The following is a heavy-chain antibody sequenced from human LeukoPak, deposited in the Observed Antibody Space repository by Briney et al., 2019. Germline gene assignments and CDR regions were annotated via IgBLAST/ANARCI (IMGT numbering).Heavy chain of an antibody. CDR2: ISGSGGST. J-gene: IGHJ4*02. V-gene: IGHV3-23*01. D-gene: IGHD3-3*01. CDR1: GFTFSSYA. CDR3: AKGPKYDFWSGTRDYYFGY. Sequence: GGSLRLSCAASGFTFSSYAMSWVRQAPGRGLEWVSAISGSGGSTYYADSVKGRLTISRDNSRNTLYLQINSLRAEDTAVCYCAKGPKYDFWSGTRDYYFGYWGQGTLVTVPS.